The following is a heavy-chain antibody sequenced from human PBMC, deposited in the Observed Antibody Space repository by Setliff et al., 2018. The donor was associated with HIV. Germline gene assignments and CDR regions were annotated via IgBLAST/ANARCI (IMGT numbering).Heavy chain of an antibody. Sequence: PSETLSLTCDVSGVSISDNNWWSWVRQPPGRGLEWIGEVYHTGSTNYNPSLKSRVITSIDKSKNQFSLKIDSVTAADTAVYFCARWGASGGRPDWHALDMWGQGTMVTVSS. D-gene: IGHD2-15*01. CDR3: ARWGASGGRPDWHALDM. CDR1: GVSISDNNW. CDR2: VYHTGST. J-gene: IGHJ3*02. V-gene: IGHV4-4*02.